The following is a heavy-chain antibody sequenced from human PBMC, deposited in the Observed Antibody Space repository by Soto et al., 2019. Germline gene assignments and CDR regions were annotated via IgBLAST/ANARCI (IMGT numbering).Heavy chain of an antibody. CDR3: ARDGSRWGYCSSTSCYQAY. V-gene: IGHV3-30-3*01. CDR2: RSYDGSSK. D-gene: IGHD2-2*01. Sequence: PGGSLRLSCAASGFTISSYAMHWVRQAPGKGLEWVEVRSYDGSSKYYADSVKGRFTISRDNSKNTLYLQMNSLRAEDTAVYYCARDGSRWGYCSSTSCYQAYWGQGTLVTVSS. J-gene: IGHJ4*02. CDR1: GFTISSYA.